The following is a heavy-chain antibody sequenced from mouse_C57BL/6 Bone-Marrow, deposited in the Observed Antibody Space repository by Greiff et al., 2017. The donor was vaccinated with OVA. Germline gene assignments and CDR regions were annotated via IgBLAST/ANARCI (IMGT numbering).Heavy chain of an antibody. J-gene: IGHJ1*03. V-gene: IGHV4-1*01. Sequence: EVKLQESGGGLVQPGGSLKLSCAASGIDFSRYWMSWVRRAPGKGLEWIGEINPDSSTINYAPSLKDKFIISRDNAKNTLYLQMSKVRSEDTALYYCARREDYDHSYWYFDVWGTGTTVTVSS. CDR3: ARREDYDHSYWYFDV. CDR2: INPDSSTI. D-gene: IGHD2-4*01. CDR1: GIDFSRYW.